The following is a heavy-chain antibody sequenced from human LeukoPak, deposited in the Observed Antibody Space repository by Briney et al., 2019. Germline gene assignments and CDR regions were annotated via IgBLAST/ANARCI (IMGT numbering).Heavy chain of an antibody. J-gene: IGHJ6*02. D-gene: IGHD2-15*01. CDR2: IIPILGIA. CDR1: GGTFSSYA. CDR3: ARDLVVVAKDYYYGMDV. Sequence: ASVKVSFKASGGTFSSYAISWVRQAPGQGLEWMGRIIPILGIANYAQKFQGRVTITADKSTSTAYMELSSLRSEDTAVYYCARDLVVVAKDYYYGMDVWGQGTTVTVSS. V-gene: IGHV1-69*04.